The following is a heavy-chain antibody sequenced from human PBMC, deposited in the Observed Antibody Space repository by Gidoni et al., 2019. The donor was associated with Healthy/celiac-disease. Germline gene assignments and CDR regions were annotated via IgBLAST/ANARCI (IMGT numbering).Heavy chain of an antibody. J-gene: IGHJ6*02. CDR2: ISGSGGST. Sequence: EVQLLESGGGLVQPGGSLRLSCAASGFTFSSYAMSWVRQAPGQGLELVSAISGSGGSTYYSDSVKGRFTISRDNSKNTLYLQMNSLRAEDTAVYYCAILHYGMDVWGQGTTVTVSS. CDR3: AILHYGMDV. V-gene: IGHV3-23*01. CDR1: GFTFSSYA.